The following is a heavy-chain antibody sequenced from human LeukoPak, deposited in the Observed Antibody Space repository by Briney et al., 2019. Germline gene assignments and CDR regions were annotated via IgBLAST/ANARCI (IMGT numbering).Heavy chain of an antibody. Sequence: GGSLRLSCAASGFTFSSYGMHWVRQAPGKGLEWVAVISYDGSNKYYADSVKGRFTISRDNSKNTLYLQMNSLRAEDTAVYYRAKVLIADGPYSSSWSSYGMDVWGQGTTVTVSS. CDR1: GFTFSSYG. J-gene: IGHJ6*02. D-gene: IGHD6-13*01. V-gene: IGHV3-30*18. CDR3: AKVLIADGPYSSSWSSYGMDV. CDR2: ISYDGSNK.